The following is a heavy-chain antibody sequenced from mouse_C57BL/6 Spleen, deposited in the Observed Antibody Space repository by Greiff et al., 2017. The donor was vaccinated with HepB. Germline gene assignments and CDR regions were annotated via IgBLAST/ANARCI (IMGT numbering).Heavy chain of an antibody. J-gene: IGHJ3*01. CDR1: GFTFSDYY. Sequence: EVMLVESEGGLVQPGSSMKLSCTASGFTFSDYYMAWVRQVPEKGLEWVANINYDGSSTYYLDSLKSRFIISRDNAKNILYLQMSSLKSEDTATYYCARTLRRSDQEGFAYWGQGTLVTVSA. CDR2: INYDGSST. D-gene: IGHD3-2*02. V-gene: IGHV5-16*01. CDR3: ARTLRRSDQEGFAY.